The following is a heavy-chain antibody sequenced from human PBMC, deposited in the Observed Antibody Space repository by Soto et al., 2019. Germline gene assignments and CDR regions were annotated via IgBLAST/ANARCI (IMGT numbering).Heavy chain of an antibody. D-gene: IGHD3-16*02. CDR1: GDSITSNTYA. J-gene: IGHJ4*02. V-gene: IGHV4-39*01. Sequence: QLQLQESGPGLVKPSETLSLTCTISGDSITSNTYAWGWMRQPPGKGPEWIASIYSSGHTYYNPSLKRRVTISVDTSKTRFSLKLTSVTAADTAIYYCVRHRYTTGIEDYWGQGTLATVSS. CDR3: VRHRYTTGIEDY. CDR2: IYSSGHT.